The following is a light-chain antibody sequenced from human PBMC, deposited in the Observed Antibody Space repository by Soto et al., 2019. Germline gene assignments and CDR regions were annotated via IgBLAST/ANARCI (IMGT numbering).Light chain of an antibody. CDR1: SSDVGGYNY. Sequence: QSVLTQPASVSGSPGQSITISCTGTSSDVGGYNYVSWYQQHPDKAPKLIISDVSYRPSGVSDRFSGSKSGNTASLTISGLQAEDEADYYCSSYTTSSTIIFGGGTKLTVL. CDR3: SSYTTSSTII. CDR2: DVS. V-gene: IGLV2-14*03. J-gene: IGLJ2*01.